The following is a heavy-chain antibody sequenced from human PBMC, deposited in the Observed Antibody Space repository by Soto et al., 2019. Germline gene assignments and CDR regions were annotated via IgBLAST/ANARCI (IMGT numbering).Heavy chain of an antibody. CDR1: GFNFNNAW. J-gene: IGHJ6*02. V-gene: IGHV3-15*01. CDR3: ALDRLGEWVYYYGLDV. CDR2: IIRKADGGAS. D-gene: IGHD3-10*01. Sequence: EVQLVESGGGLVKPGGSLRLSCAASGFNFNNAWMNWVRQAPGKGLEWVGRIIRKADGGASHYAAPVHGRFNISRDDSKNTVYLQMNSLKTQDTGIYYCALDRLGEWVYYYGLDVWGQGTKVTVSS.